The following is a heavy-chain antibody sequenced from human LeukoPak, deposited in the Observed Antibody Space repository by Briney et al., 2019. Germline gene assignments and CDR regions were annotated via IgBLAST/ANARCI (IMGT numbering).Heavy chain of an antibody. CDR1: GGSISSSSYY. D-gene: IGHD6-19*01. CDR3: AAIYSSGWSVDY. Sequence: SETLSLTCTVSGGSISSSSYYWGWIRQPPGKGLEWIGSIYYSGSTYYNPSLKSRVTISVDTSKNQFSLKLSSVTAADTAVYYCAAIYSSGWSVDYWGQGTLVTVSS. J-gene: IGHJ4*02. CDR2: IYYSGST. V-gene: IGHV4-39*07.